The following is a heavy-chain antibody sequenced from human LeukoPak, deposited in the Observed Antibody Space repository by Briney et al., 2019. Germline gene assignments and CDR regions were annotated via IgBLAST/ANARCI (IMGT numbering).Heavy chain of an antibody. CDR2: ISSSSNYI. Sequence: PGGSLRLSCAASGFSFSTYNINWVRQAPGEGLEWVSSISSSSNYIYYADSVKGRFTISRDNAENSLYLQMNSLRAEDTAVYYCARRSPNYYFDYWGQGTLVTVSS. V-gene: IGHV3-21*01. CDR3: ARRSPNYYFDY. J-gene: IGHJ4*02. CDR1: GFSFSTYN.